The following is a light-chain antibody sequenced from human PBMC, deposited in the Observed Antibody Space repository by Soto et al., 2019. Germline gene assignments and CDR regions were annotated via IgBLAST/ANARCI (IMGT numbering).Light chain of an antibody. V-gene: IGLV2-11*01. Sequence: QSVLTQPRSVSGSPGQSVTISCTGTSSDVGGYNYVSWYQQHPGKAPKLIIYDVSKRPSGVPDRFSGSKSGNTASLTISGLQAEDEADYYCCSYAGSYTFVVFGGGTQLTVL. CDR1: SSDVGGYNY. J-gene: IGLJ2*01. CDR3: CSYAGSYTFVV. CDR2: DVS.